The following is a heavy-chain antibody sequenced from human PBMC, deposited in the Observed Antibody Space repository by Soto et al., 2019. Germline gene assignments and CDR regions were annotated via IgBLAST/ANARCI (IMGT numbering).Heavy chain of an antibody. V-gene: IGHV1-2*02. CDR1: GYTFTTYF. CDR2: IFPGSGGT. J-gene: IGHJ4*02. CDR3: ARGWQRGTEY. D-gene: IGHD6-25*01. Sequence: QVQLVQSGAEVVKPGASVKVSCKASGYTFTTYFLHWLRQAPGQGLEWLGWIFPGSGGTNYAQKFHGGVTMARHTSINTAYMDLSRLTSDVTGVYYCARGWQRGTEYWGQGALITVSS.